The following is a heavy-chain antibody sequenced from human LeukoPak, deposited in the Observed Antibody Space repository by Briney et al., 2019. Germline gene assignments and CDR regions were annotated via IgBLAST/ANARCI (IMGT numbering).Heavy chain of an antibody. J-gene: IGHJ4*02. CDR1: GFTFNDYY. CDR3: AREIVAGTFDS. Sequence: GGSLRLSCAASGFTFNDYYMSWIRQAPGKGLEWVSDIGSSDNRISYADSVKGRFTISRDIAKNSLYLQVNSLRAEDTAVYYCAREIVAGTFDSRGQGTLVTVSS. CDR2: IGSSDNRI. V-gene: IGHV3-11*01. D-gene: IGHD6-19*01.